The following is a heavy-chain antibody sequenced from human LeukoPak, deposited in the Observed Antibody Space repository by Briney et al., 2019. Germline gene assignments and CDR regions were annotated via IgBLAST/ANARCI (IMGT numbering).Heavy chain of an antibody. J-gene: IGHJ3*02. CDR2: IIPIFGTA. CDR1: GRTFSSYA. Sequence: SVKVSCNASGRTFSSYAISWVRQAPGQGLEWMGGIIPIFGTANYAQKFQGRVTITTDESTSTAYMELSSLRSEDTAVYYCAREDYYDSSGYIWGQGTMVTVSS. V-gene: IGHV1-69*05. D-gene: IGHD3-22*01. CDR3: AREDYYDSSGYI.